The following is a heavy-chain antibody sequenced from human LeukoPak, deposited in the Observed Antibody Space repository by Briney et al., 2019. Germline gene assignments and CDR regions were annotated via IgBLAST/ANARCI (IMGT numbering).Heavy chain of an antibody. V-gene: IGHV3-53*01. CDR1: VFTVNNNY. D-gene: IGHD4-17*01. CDR2: IYSAGST. Sequence: PGGSLRLSCAASVFTVNNNYMSWVRQAPGKGLEWVSTIYSAGSTNYADTLKGRFTISRDNSKNTMYLQMNSLRAEDTAVYYCAGGLRSGLIDYWVQGTLVTVSS. J-gene: IGHJ4*02. CDR3: AGGLRSGLIDY.